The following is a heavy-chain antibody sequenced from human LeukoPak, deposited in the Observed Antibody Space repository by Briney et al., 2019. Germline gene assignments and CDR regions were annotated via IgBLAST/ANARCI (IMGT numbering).Heavy chain of an antibody. V-gene: IGHV1-18*01. D-gene: IGHD3-10*01. CDR3: ARDNTMVRGVIITYYYYYYGMDV. CDR1: GYTFTSYG. CDR2: ISAYNGNT. Sequence: ASVKVSCKASGYTFTSYGTSWVRQAPGQGLEWMGWISAYNGNTNYAQKLQGRVTMTTDTSTSTAYMELRSLRSDDTAVYYCARDNTMVRGVIITYYYYYYGMDVWGKGTTVTVSS. J-gene: IGHJ6*04.